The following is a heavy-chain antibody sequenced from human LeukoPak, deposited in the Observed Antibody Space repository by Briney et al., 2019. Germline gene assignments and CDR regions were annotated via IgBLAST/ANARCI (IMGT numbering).Heavy chain of an antibody. Sequence: GGSLRLSCAASGFAFNTYSMNWVRQAPGKGLEWLSHITSSSSSIYYADSVKGRFTISRDNAKNSLYLQMNSLRAEDTAVYYCARDPSLGDVNNWFDPWGQGTLVTVSS. V-gene: IGHV3-48*01. CDR1: GFAFNTYS. D-gene: IGHD5-24*01. CDR3: ARDPSLGDVNNWFDP. J-gene: IGHJ5*02. CDR2: ITSSSSSI.